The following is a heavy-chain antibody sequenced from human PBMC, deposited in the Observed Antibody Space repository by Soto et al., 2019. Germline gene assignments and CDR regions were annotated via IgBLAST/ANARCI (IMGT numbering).Heavy chain of an antibody. J-gene: IGHJ4*02. CDR3: TTPPRITLVRGVIVTLGY. V-gene: IGHV3-15*01. D-gene: IGHD3-10*01. CDR1: GFTFINAW. Sequence: GGSLRLSCAASGFTFINAWMSWVRQAPGKGLEWVGRIKSKTDGGTTDYAAPVKGRFTISRDDSTNTLYLQMNSLKTEDTAVYYCTTPPRITLVRGVIVTLGYWGQGTLVTVS. CDR2: IKSKTDGGTT.